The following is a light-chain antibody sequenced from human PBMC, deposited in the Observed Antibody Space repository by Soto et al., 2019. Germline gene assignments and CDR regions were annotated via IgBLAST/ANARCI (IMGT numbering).Light chain of an antibody. CDR1: QTISTN. CDR2: GAS. J-gene: IGKJ5*01. V-gene: IGKV3-15*01. Sequence: EIVMTLSPATLSVSPGERATLPCRASQTISTNLAWFQHKPGQAPRLLIYGASTRATAIPGRFSGSGSGTEFTLTINNVQSDDFAVYFCQQYKSWPPITSCQGTLLEIK. CDR3: QQYKSWPPIT.